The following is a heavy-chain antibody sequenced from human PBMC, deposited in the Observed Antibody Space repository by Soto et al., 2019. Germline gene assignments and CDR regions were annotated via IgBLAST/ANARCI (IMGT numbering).Heavy chain of an antibody. Sequence: VQLVESGGGLLQPGGSLRLSCAASGFTLSSYSMNWVRQAPGKGLEWVSYISSSSSTIYYADSVKGRFTISRDNAKNSRYLQINSMRDEDTAVYYFATDLVAAAGTPHWGQGTLVTVSS. D-gene: IGHD6-13*01. CDR1: GFTLSSYS. J-gene: IGHJ4*02. V-gene: IGHV3-48*02. CDR2: ISSSSSTI. CDR3: ATDLVAAAGTPH.